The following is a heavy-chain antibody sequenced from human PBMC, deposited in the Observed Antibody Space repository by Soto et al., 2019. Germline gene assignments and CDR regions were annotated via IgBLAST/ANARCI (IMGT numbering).Heavy chain of an antibody. Sequence: QVQLVESGGGVVQPGRSLRLSCAASGFTFSSYAMHWVRQAPGKGLEWVAVISYDGSNKYYADSVKGRFTISRDNSKNTLYLQMNSLRAEDTAVYYCARDRWGSSSPKYYFDSWGQGTLVTVSS. CDR1: GFTFSSYA. D-gene: IGHD6-13*01. V-gene: IGHV3-30-3*01. CDR3: ARDRWGSSSPKYYFDS. J-gene: IGHJ4*02. CDR2: ISYDGSNK.